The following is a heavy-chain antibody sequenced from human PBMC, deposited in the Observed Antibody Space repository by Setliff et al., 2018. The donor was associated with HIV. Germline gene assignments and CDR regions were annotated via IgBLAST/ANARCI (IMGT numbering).Heavy chain of an antibody. Sequence: SETLSLTCAVSGYSISSGFYWGWIRQPPGKGLEWIGSIYHSGSTYYNPSLRSRVTISVDTSKNQFSLKLSSVTDADTAVYYCARDAPTVYANGWFDPWGQGTLVTVSS. V-gene: IGHV4-38-2*02. CDR2: IYHSGST. CDR1: GYSISSGFY. CDR3: ARDAPTVYANGWFDP. D-gene: IGHD2-8*01. J-gene: IGHJ5*02.